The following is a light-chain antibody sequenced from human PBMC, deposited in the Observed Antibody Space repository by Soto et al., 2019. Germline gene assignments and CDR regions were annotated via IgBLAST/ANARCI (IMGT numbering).Light chain of an antibody. CDR1: SSDVGGYNY. CDR3: SSYAGSSNV. Sequence: SVLTQPPSSSGSPGQSVAISCPGTSSDVGGYNYVSWYQQHPGKAPKLMIYEVNKRPSGVPDRFSGSKSGNTASLTVSGLQAEDEADYYCSSYAGSSNVFGTGTKV. J-gene: IGLJ1*01. CDR2: EVN. V-gene: IGLV2-8*01.